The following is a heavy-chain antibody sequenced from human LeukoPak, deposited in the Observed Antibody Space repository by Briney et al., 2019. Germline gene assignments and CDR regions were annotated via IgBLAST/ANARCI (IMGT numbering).Heavy chain of an antibody. Sequence: RASVKVSCKASGYTFTSYGISWVRQAPGQGLEWMGWISAYNGNTNYAQKLQGRVTMTTGTSTSTAYMELRSLRSDDTAVYYCARVFTMIVVVDAFDIWGQGTMVTVSS. CDR1: GYTFTSYG. CDR2: ISAYNGNT. CDR3: ARVFTMIVVVDAFDI. J-gene: IGHJ3*02. D-gene: IGHD3-22*01. V-gene: IGHV1-18*01.